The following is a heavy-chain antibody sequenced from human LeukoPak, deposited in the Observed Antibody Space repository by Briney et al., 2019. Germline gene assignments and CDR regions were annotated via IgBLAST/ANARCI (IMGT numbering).Heavy chain of an antibody. J-gene: IGHJ4*02. Sequence: ASVKVSCKASGYTFTSYGISWVRQAPGQGLEWMGWISAYNGNTNYAQKLQGRVTMTTDTSTSTAYMELRSLRSDDTAVYYCARDTPYHCTNGVCFGAVDTEFDYWGQGTLVTVSS. CDR3: ARDTPYHCTNGVCFGAVDTEFDY. CDR1: GYTFTSYG. D-gene: IGHD2-8*01. V-gene: IGHV1-18*01. CDR2: ISAYNGNT.